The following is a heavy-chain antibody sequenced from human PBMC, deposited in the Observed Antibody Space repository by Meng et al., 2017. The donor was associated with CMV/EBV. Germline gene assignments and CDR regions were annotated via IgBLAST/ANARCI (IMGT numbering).Heavy chain of an antibody. D-gene: IGHD2-21*01. CDR2: ISSSGSNI. CDR3: ARGGVRYCGGDCYPTRFDY. V-gene: IGHV3-11*01. Sequence: GGSLRLSCAASGFTFSDYYMSWIRQAPGKGLEWVSYISSSGSNIYYADSVKGRFTISRDNAKNSLYLQMNSLRAEDTAVYYCARGGVRYCGGDCYPTRFDYWGQGTLVTVSS. CDR1: GFTFSDYY. J-gene: IGHJ4*02.